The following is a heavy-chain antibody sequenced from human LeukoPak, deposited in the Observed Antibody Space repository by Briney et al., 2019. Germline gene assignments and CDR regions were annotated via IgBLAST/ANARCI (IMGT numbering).Heavy chain of an antibody. J-gene: IGHJ3*01. CDR3: AKPRDIDSWAFDV. V-gene: IGHV3-30*18. CDR2: ISYDGRNK. D-gene: IGHD2-15*01. Sequence: PGRSLRLSCAASGFTFSSYGMHWVRQAPGKGLEWVAVISYDGRNKYYADSVKGRFTISRDNPKNTLNLQMNSLRTEDTAVFYCAKPRDIDSWAFDVWGQGTMVTVSS. CDR1: GFTFSSYG.